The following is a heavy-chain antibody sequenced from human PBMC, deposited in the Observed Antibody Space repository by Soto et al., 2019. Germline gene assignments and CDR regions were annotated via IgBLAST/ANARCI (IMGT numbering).Heavy chain of an antibody. Sequence: QVQLVQSGAEVKKPGSSVKVSCKASGGTFSSYTISWVRQAPGQGLEWMGRIIPILGIANYAQKFQGRVTITADKSTSTAYRELSSLRSEDTAVYYCARDGYYYDSSGYRPGGAFDIWGQGTMVTVSS. J-gene: IGHJ3*02. CDR3: ARDGYYYDSSGYRPGGAFDI. V-gene: IGHV1-69*08. CDR2: IIPILGIA. D-gene: IGHD3-22*01. CDR1: GGTFSSYT.